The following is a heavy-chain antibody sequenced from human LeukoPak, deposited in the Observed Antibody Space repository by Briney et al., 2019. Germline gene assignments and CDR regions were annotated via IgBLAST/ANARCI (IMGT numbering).Heavy chain of an antibody. CDR1: GYILTNYG. J-gene: IGHJ4*02. CDR2: INTYNGET. Sequence: ASVKVSFSSSGYILTNYGIYWVRQAPGQGLEWMGWINTYNGETDYAQKFQGRVTTTTDTSPNTAYMDLRSLTSDDTAVYYCARGRLGVSGYKDYLDYWGQGTLVTVSS. V-gene: IGHV1-18*01. CDR3: ARGRLGVSGYKDYLDY. D-gene: IGHD5-12*01.